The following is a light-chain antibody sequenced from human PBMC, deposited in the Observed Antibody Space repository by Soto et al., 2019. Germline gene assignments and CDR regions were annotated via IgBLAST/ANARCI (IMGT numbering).Light chain of an antibody. CDR2: RNN. V-gene: IGLV1-47*01. CDR1: RSNIGSNY. CDR3: AAWDDSLSGPDVV. Sequence: QSVLTQPPSASGTPGQRVTISCSGSRSNIGSNYVYGYQQLPGTAHKLLIYRNNQRPSGVPDRFSGSKSGTSASLAISGLRYEDEADYYCAAWDDSLSGPDVVFGGGTKVTGL. J-gene: IGLJ2*01.